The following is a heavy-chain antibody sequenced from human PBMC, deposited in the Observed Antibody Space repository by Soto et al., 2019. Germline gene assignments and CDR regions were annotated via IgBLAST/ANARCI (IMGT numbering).Heavy chain of an antibody. Sequence: PGGSLRLSCAASGFTFDDHAMHWVRQAPGKGLEWVSGISWNSGSIGYADSVKGRFTISRDNAKNSLYLQMNSLRAADTAFYYCAKVSHPYTSGWYNSWGQGTLVTVSS. CDR3: AKVSHPYTSGWYNS. V-gene: IGHV3-9*01. D-gene: IGHD6-19*01. CDR1: GFTFDDHA. CDR2: ISWNSGSI. J-gene: IGHJ5*01.